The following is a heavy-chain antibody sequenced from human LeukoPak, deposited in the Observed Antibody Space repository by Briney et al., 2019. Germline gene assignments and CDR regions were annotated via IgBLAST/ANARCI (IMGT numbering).Heavy chain of an antibody. Sequence: GGSLRLSCAASGFTVSSNYMGWVRQAPGKGLEWVSVIYSGGSTYYADSVKGRFTISRDNSKNTLYLQMNSLRAEDTAVYYCARVRRFYFDYWGQGTLVTVSS. J-gene: IGHJ4*02. CDR3: ARVRRFYFDY. CDR1: GFTVSSNY. V-gene: IGHV3-66*01. CDR2: IYSGGST. D-gene: IGHD3-16*01.